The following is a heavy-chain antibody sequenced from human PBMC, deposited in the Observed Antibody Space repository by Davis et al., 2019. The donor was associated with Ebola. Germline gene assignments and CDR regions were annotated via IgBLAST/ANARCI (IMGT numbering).Heavy chain of an antibody. CDR2: IGTAGDT. CDR1: GFTFSSYD. CDR3: ARAGYKGASDY. Sequence: GSLRLSCAASGFTFSSYDMHWVRQATGKGLEWVSAIGTAGDTYYPGSVKGRFTISRENAKNSLYLQMNSLRAEDTAVYYCARAGYKGASDYWGQGTLVTVSS. V-gene: IGHV3-13*01. J-gene: IGHJ4*02. D-gene: IGHD1-14*01.